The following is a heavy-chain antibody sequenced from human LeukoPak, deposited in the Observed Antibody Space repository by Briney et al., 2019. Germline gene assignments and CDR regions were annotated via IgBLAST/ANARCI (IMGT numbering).Heavy chain of an antibody. CDR2: IYYSGST. Sequence: PSETLSLTCTVSGGSISSYYWSWIRQPPGKGLEWIGYIYYSGSTNYNPSLKSRVTISVDTSKNQFSLKLSSVTAADTAVYYCARRSSGWAVGHYFDYWGQGTLVTVSS. V-gene: IGHV4-59*12. CDR1: GGSISSYY. J-gene: IGHJ4*02. D-gene: IGHD6-19*01. CDR3: ARRSSGWAVGHYFDY.